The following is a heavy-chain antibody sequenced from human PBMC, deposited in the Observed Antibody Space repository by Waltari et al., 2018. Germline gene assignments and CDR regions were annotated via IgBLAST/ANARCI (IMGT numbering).Heavy chain of an antibody. J-gene: IGHJ4*02. CDR3: ARSTSTVRGYYFDY. CDR1: GGSISSYY. Sequence: QVQLQESGPGLVKPSETLSLTCTVSGGSISSYYWSWIRQPPGKGLEWIGYIYYSGSTNSNPALKSRVTISVDTSKNQFSLKLSSVTAADTAVYYCARSTSTVRGYYFDYWGQGTLVTVSS. CDR2: IYYSGST. V-gene: IGHV4-59*01. D-gene: IGHD4-17*01.